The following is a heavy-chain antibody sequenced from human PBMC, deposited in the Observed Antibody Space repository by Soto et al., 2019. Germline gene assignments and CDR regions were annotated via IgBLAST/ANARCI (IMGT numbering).Heavy chain of an antibody. D-gene: IGHD2-2*01. CDR1: GYTFTNYG. V-gene: IGHV1-18*01. Sequence: QVQLVQSGAEVKKPGASVKVSCKASGYTFTNYGITWVRQAPGQGLEWMGWISTHNGNTKYAQNFQGRVTMTTDTCTTTAYMDMRSLRFDDTAVYYCARDLDCSSTGCYAAWFDPWGQGTLVTVSS. CDR2: ISTHNGNT. J-gene: IGHJ5*02. CDR3: ARDLDCSSTGCYAAWFDP.